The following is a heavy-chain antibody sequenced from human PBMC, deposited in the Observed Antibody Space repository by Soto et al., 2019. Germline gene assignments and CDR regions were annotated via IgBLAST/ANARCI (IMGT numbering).Heavy chain of an antibody. J-gene: IGHJ4*02. Sequence: ASVKVSCKTSGYTFIDYGISWVRQAPGQGPEWMGWISAYNGNKKYAERVQDRVTMTTDTSTNTAFMELRSLRSDDTAVYYCARQDYCTNSTCYTAPHAYSGPGTIVTVYS. D-gene: IGHD2-8*01. V-gene: IGHV1-18*04. CDR2: ISAYNGNK. CDR1: GYTFIDYG. CDR3: ARQDYCTNSTCYTAPHAY.